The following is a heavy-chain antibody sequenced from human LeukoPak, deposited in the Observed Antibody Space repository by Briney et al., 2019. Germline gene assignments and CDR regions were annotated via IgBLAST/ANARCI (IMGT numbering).Heavy chain of an antibody. V-gene: IGHV3-74*01. D-gene: IGHD1-14*01. CDR3: IVVVEPPDSDGFDV. CDR2: INADGSTT. CDR1: GFTFGNSW. Sequence: PGGSLRLSCAASGFTFGNSWVHWVRQAPGKGLAWVSLINADGSTTSYADSVKDRFTISRDNARNTLSLEMNSLTIEDTAVYYCIVVVEPPDSDGFDVWGQGTMITVSS. J-gene: IGHJ3*01.